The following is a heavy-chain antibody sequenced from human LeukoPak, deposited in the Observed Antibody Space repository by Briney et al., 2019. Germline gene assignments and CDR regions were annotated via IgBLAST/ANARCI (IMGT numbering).Heavy chain of an antibody. CDR2: MNPNSGNT. Sequence: ASVKVSCKASGYTFTRYDINWVRQATGQGLEWMGWMNPNSGNTGYAQKFQGRVTMTRNTSISTAYMELSSLRSEDTAVYYCARKDIVVTRYYYYYMDVWGKGTTVTVSS. CDR1: GYTFTRYD. CDR3: ARKDIVVTRYYYYYMDV. J-gene: IGHJ6*03. D-gene: IGHD2-15*01. V-gene: IGHV1-8*01.